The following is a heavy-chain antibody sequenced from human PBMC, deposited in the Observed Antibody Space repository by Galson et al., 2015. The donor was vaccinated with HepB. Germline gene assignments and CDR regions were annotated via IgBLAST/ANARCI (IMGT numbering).Heavy chain of an antibody. Sequence: SLRLSCAASGFTFSGSAMHWVRQASGKGLEWVGRIRSKANSYATACAASVKGRFTISRDDSKNTAYLQMNSLKTEDTAVYYCTRHPTGDCSSTSCYWYAFDIWGQGTMVTVSS. J-gene: IGHJ3*02. CDR1: GFTFSGSA. CDR3: TRHPTGDCSSTSCYWYAFDI. D-gene: IGHD2-2*01. V-gene: IGHV3-73*01. CDR2: IRSKANSYAT.